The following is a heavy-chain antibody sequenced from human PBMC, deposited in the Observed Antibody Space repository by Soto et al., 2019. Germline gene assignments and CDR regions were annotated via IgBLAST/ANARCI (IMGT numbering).Heavy chain of an antibody. J-gene: IGHJ5*02. CDR3: ARVDLYCSSTSCYDNWFDP. Sequence: SQTLSLTCAISGDSVSSNSAAWNWIRQSPSRGLEWLGRTYYRSKWYNDYAVSVKSRITIKPDTSKNQFSLQLNSVTPEDTAVYYCARVDLYCSSTSCYDNWFDPWGQGTLVTVSS. CDR1: GDSVSSNSAA. CDR2: TYYRSKWYN. V-gene: IGHV6-1*01. D-gene: IGHD2-2*01.